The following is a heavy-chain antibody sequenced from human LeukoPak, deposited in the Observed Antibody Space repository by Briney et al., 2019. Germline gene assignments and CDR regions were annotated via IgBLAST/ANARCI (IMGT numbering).Heavy chain of an antibody. CDR1: GFTFSDYW. V-gene: IGHV3-7*01. J-gene: IGHJ4*02. Sequence: PGGSLRLSCAPSGFTFSDYWMSWGRQAPGKGLEWVASIKQDGNEIYYVDSVKGRFTISRDNAKNSLYLKMNSLRAEDAAVYYCARAEGRARLTYWGQGTLVTVSS. CDR2: IKQDGNEI. CDR3: ARAEGRARLTY. D-gene: IGHD1-26*01.